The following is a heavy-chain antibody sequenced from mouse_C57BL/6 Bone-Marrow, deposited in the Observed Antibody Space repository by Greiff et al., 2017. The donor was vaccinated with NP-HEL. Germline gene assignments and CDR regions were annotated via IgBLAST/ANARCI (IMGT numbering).Heavy chain of an antibody. CDR1: GFTFSSYG. J-gene: IGHJ2*01. V-gene: IGHV5-6*02. CDR3: ARRVGSPFDY. D-gene: IGHD1-1*01. Sequence: EVKLMESGGDLVKPGGSLKLSCAASGFTFSSYGMSWVRQTPDKRLEWVATISSGGSYTYYPDSVKGRFTISRDNAKNTLYLQMSSLKSEDTAMYYCARRVGSPFDYWGQGTTLTVSS. CDR2: ISSGGSYT.